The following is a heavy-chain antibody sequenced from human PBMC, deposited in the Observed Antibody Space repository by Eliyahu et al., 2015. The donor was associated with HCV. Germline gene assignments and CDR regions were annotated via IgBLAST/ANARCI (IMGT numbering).Heavy chain of an antibody. CDR1: GGSFSGYY. J-gene: IGHJ3*02. CDR2: INHSGST. V-gene: IGHV4-34*01. Sequence: QVQLQQWGAGLLKPSETLSLTXAVXGGSFSGYYWSWIRQPPGKGLEWIGEINHSGSTNYNPSLKSRVTISVDTSKNQFSLKLSSVTAADTAVYYCARVRRGAFDIWGQGTMVTVSS. CDR3: ARVRRGAFDI.